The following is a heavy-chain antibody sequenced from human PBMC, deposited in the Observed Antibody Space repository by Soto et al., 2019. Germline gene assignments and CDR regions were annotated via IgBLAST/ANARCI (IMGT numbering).Heavy chain of an antibody. CDR2: IYYSGST. J-gene: IGHJ6*02. CDR3: ARDPVGVAARAYYYYYGMDV. V-gene: IGHV4-31*03. D-gene: IGHD6-13*01. CDR1: GGSISSGGYY. Sequence: PSETLSLTCTVSGGSISSGGYYWSWIRQHPGKGLEWIGYIYYSGSTYYNPSLKSRVTMSVDTSKNQFSLKLSSVTAADTAVYYCARDPVGVAARAYYYYYGMDVWGQGTTVTVSS.